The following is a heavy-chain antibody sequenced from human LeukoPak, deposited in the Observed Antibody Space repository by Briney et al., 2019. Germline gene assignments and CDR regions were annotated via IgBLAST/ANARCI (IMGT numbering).Heavy chain of an antibody. Sequence: GGSLRLSCAASGFTFSSYAMSWVRQAPGKGLEWVSAISGSGGSTYYADSVKGRFTISRDNSKNTLYLQMNSLRAEDTAVYYCARDPRYSYDYYYYGMDVWGQGTTVTVSS. D-gene: IGHD5-18*01. V-gene: IGHV3-23*01. J-gene: IGHJ6*02. CDR3: ARDPRYSYDYYYYGMDV. CDR1: GFTFSSYA. CDR2: ISGSGGST.